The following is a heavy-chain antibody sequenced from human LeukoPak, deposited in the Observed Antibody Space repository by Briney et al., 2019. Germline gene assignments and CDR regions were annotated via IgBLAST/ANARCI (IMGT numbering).Heavy chain of an antibody. Sequence: PGGSLRLSCAASGFTFNIYSMNWVRQTPGKGLEWVSYIDTSSSTRYYADSVLGRFAISRDSAKNSLYLQMNSLRAEDTAVYYCARGFQPNAYCDYPKLDYWGQGTLVTVSS. CDR1: GFTFNIYS. J-gene: IGHJ4*02. D-gene: IGHD4-17*01. V-gene: IGHV3-48*01. CDR2: IDTSSSTR. CDR3: ARGFQPNAYCDYPKLDY.